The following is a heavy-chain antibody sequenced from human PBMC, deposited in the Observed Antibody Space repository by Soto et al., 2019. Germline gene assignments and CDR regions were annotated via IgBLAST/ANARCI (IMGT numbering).Heavy chain of an antibody. J-gene: IGHJ6*02. CDR1: GFSIKNFE. V-gene: IGHV3-48*03. Sequence: EVLMVESGGGSVQPGGSLRLSCAASGFSIKNFEVNWVRQAPGKGLQWIAYLSTSGGTIYYADSVKGRFIISRDDANNSAHLQMNSLRVEDTAVYYCARAHRMLPAAAKSFGLDVWGQGTTVSVTS. CDR3: ARAHRMLPAAAKSFGLDV. CDR2: LSTSGGTI. D-gene: IGHD2-2*01.